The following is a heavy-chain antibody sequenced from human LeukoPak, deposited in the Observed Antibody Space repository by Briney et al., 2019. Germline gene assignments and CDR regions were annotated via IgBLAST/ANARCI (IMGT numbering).Heavy chain of an antibody. Sequence: GGSLRLSCAASGFTFSSYEMNWVRQAPGKGLEWVSYISSSGSHKYYAASVKGRFTISRDNAKSSLYLQMNSLRAEDTAVYYCARPIAVAGFDYWGQGTLDTVSS. J-gene: IGHJ4*02. CDR2: ISSSGSHK. CDR1: GFTFSSYE. D-gene: IGHD6-19*01. CDR3: ARPIAVAGFDY. V-gene: IGHV3-48*03.